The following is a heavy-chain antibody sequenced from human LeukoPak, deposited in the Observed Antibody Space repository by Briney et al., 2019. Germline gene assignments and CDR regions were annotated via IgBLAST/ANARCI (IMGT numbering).Heavy chain of an antibody. CDR3: ASASEPYSSGPVGY. CDR1: GFTVSSNY. CDR2: IYSGGST. D-gene: IGHD6-19*01. J-gene: IGHJ4*02. V-gene: IGHV3-66*01. Sequence: GGSLRLSCAASGFTVSSNYMSWVRQAPGKGLEWVSVIYSGGSTYYADSVKGRFTISRDNSKNTLYLQMNILRAEDTAVYYCASASEPYSSGPVGYWGQGTLVTVSS.